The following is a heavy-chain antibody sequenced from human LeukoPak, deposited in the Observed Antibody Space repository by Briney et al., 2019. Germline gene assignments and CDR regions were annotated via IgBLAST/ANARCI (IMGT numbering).Heavy chain of an antibody. J-gene: IGHJ4*02. V-gene: IGHV3-48*03. D-gene: IGHD3-16*02. CDR1: GFTFSSYE. Sequence: PGGSLRLSCAASGFTFSSYEMNWVRQAPGKGLEWVSYISSSGSTIYYADSVKGRFTISRDNAKNSLYLQMNSLRAEDTAVYYCARGTYDYVWGSYRWDPDRGDYFDYWGQGTLVTVSS. CDR2: ISSSGSTI. CDR3: ARGTYDYVWGSYRWDPDRGDYFDY.